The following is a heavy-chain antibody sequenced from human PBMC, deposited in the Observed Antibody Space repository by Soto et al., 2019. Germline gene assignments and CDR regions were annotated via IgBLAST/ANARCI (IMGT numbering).Heavy chain of an antibody. Sequence: QVQLVQSGAEVKKPGASVKVSCKASGITSTTYAIHWVRQAPGHGLEWMGWMNTGSGNTRYSQRFLGRVSLTTDTSTSTASMDLSSLTSEDTAVYYCARAISGYVTWGQGTLITVSS. V-gene: IGHV1-3*04. J-gene: IGHJ5*02. CDR1: GITSTTYA. D-gene: IGHD5-12*01. CDR3: ARAISGYVT. CDR2: MNTGSGNT.